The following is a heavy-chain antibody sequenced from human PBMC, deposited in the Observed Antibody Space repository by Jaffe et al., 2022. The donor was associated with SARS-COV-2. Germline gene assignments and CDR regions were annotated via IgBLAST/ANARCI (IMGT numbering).Heavy chain of an antibody. D-gene: IGHD3-3*01. V-gene: IGHV3-33*01. CDR3: AAPDLSFGVVTSN. Sequence: QVQLVESGGGVVQPGRSLRLSCAASGFTFSSYGMHWVRQAPGKGLEWVAVIWYDGSNKYYADSVKGRFTISRDNSKNTLYLQMNSLRAEDTAVYYCAAPDLSFGVVTSNWGQGTLVTVSS. CDR1: GFTFSSYG. CDR2: IWYDGSNK. J-gene: IGHJ4*02.